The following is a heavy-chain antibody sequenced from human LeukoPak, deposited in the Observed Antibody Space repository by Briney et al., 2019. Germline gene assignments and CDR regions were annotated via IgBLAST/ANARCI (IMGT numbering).Heavy chain of an antibody. CDR1: GFTFSNAW. V-gene: IGHV3-15*01. J-gene: IGHJ1*01. CDR2: IKSKTDGGTT. CDR3: AKSSSWDWQYFHH. D-gene: IGHD2-2*01. Sequence: GGSLRLSCAASGFTFSNAWMSWVRQAPGKGLEWVGRIKSKTDGGTTDYAAPVKGRFTISRDDSKNTLYLQMNSLKTEDTAVYYCAKSSSWDWQYFHHWGQGTLVTVSS.